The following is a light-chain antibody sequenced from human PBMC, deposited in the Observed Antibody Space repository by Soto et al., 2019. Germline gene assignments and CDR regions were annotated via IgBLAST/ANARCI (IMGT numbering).Light chain of an antibody. CDR1: NIGSIS. J-gene: IGLJ2*01. V-gene: IGLV3-21*01. CDR2: YDH. CDR3: QVWDTGTDQQV. Sequence: SYELTQPPSVSVTPGKTVTIACGGDNIGSISVHWYQHKPGQAPLLVISYDHDRPSGIPERFSGSNSGSTATLTISRVEAGDEADYYCQVWDTGTDQQVFGGGTKLTVL.